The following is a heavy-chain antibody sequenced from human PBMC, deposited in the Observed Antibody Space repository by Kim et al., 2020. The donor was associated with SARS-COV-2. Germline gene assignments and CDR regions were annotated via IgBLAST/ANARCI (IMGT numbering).Heavy chain of an antibody. D-gene: IGHD4-17*01. V-gene: IGHV3-23*01. CDR3: ARMTRVNKKIDY. Sequence: GGSLRLSCAASGFTFSSYAMSWVRQAPGKGLEWVAAISGSGGSTYYADSVKGRFTISRDNSKNTLYLQMNSLRAEDTAVYYCARMTRVNKKIDYWGQGTLVTVSS. CDR1: GFTFSSYA. J-gene: IGHJ4*02. CDR2: ISGSGGST.